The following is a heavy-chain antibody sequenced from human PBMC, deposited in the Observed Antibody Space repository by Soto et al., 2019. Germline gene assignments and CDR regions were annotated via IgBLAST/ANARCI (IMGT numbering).Heavy chain of an antibody. V-gene: IGHV3-21*01. D-gene: IGHD3-3*01. CDR3: ARGRVPGVRITIFGVVSSGMDV. J-gene: IGHJ6*02. CDR1: GFTFSSYS. Sequence: GGSLRLSCAASGFTFSSYSMNWVRQAPGKGLEWVSSISSSSSYIYYADSVKGRFTISRDNAKNSLYLQMNSLRAEDTAVYYCARGRVPGVRITIFGVVSSGMDVWGQGTTVTVSS. CDR2: ISSSSSYI.